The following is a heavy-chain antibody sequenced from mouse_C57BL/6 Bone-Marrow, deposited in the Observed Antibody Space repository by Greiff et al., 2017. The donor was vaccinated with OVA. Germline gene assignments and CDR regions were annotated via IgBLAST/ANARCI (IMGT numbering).Heavy chain of an antibody. CDR1: GYSITSDY. CDR3: AREASMDY. CDR2: ISYSGST. J-gene: IGHJ4*01. V-gene: IGHV3-8*01. Sequence: EVQLVESGPGLAKPSQTLSLTCSVTGYSITSDYWNWIRKLPGNKLEYMGYISYSGSTYYNPSLKSRISITRDTSKNQYYLQLYSVTTEDTATSYCAREASMDYWGQGTSVTVSS.